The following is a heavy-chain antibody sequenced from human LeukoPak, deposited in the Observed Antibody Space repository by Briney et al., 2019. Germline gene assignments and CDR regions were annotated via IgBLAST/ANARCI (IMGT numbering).Heavy chain of an antibody. D-gene: IGHD6-19*01. V-gene: IGHV3-33*01. CDR1: GFTFSSYG. J-gene: IGHJ3*02. CDR2: IWYDGSNK. CDR3: ARDVGRIAVAGTGTVDI. Sequence: GRSLRLSCAASGFTFSSYGMHWVRQAPGKGLEWAAVIWYDGSNKYYADSVKGRFTISRDNSKNTLYLQMNSLRAEDTAVYYCARDVGRIAVAGTGTVDIWGQGTMVTVSS.